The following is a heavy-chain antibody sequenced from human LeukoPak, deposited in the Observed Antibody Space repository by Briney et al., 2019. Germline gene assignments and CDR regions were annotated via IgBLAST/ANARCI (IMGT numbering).Heavy chain of an antibody. CDR2: IYYSGST. J-gene: IGHJ3*02. Sequence: SETLSLTCTVSGGSISSSSYYWGWIRQPPGKGLEWIGSIYYSGSTYYNPSLKSRVTISVDTSKNQFSLKLSSVTAADTAVYYCARHIRQPHAFDIWGQGTMVTVSS. CDR3: ARHIRQPHAFDI. CDR1: GGSISSSSYY. V-gene: IGHV4-39*01. D-gene: IGHD3-3*02.